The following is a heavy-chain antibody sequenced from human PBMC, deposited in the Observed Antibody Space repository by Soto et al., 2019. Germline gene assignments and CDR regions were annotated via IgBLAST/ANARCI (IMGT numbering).Heavy chain of an antibody. J-gene: IGHJ3*02. D-gene: IGHD3-16*02. CDR1: GFTFSSYA. Sequence: GGSLRLSCAASGFTFSSYAMSWVRQAPGKGLEWVSGMSGSGGSTYYADSVKGRFTISRDNSKNTLYLQMNSLRAEDTAVYYCAKDRRDYIWGSYRSSNAFDIWGQGTMVTVSS. V-gene: IGHV3-23*01. CDR3: AKDRRDYIWGSYRSSNAFDI. CDR2: MSGSGGST.